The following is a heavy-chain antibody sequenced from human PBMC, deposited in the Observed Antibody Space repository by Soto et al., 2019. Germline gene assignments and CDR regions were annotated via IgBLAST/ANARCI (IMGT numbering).Heavy chain of an antibody. Sequence: TATLSLTCSVYVGSFSGHYWSWIRQPPGKGLEWTGEINHTGSTNQNPSLKSRVTISVDTSKNQFSLKLRSVTAADTAVYYCARGISAIGGVQGEAPDKSSFNSWSQGNLVTVSS. V-gene: IGHV4-34*01. D-gene: IGHD1-26*01. CDR2: INHTGST. J-gene: IGHJ4*02. CDR1: VGSFSGHY. CDR3: ARGISAIGGVQGEAPDKSSFNS.